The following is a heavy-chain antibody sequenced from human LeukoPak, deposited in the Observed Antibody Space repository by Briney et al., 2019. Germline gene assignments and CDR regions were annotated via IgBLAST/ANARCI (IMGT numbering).Heavy chain of an antibody. CDR2: IRSKPYGGTT. V-gene: IGHV3-49*03. J-gene: IGHJ3*02. CDR3: SRTRISGTDGFDI. Sequence: GGSRRLSFTASGFTFSDYGVNWFRQAPGKGLEWVAFIRSKPYGGTTEYAASVKGRFSISRDDSTSIVYLQMNSLKTEDTALYYCSRTRISGTDGFDIWGQGTMVTVSS. D-gene: IGHD2-2*01. CDR1: GFTFSDYG.